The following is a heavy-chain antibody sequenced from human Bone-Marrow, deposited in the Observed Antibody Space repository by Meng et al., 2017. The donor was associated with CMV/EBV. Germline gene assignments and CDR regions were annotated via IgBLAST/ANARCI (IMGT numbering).Heavy chain of an antibody. J-gene: IGHJ4*02. D-gene: IGHD1-26*01. CDR3: AGSGSHLDTFDD. Sequence: SETLSLTCTVSGGSISSYYWSWIRQPPGKGLGWIGYIYYSGSTNYNPSLKSRVTISVDTSKNQFSLKLSSVTAADTAVYYCAGSGSHLDTFDDWGQGTLVTVSS. CDR2: IYYSGST. CDR1: GGSISSYY. V-gene: IGHV4-59*01.